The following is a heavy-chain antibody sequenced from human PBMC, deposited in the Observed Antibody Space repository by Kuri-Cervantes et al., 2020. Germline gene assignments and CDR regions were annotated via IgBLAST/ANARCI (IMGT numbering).Heavy chain of an antibody. CDR1: GYTFTGYY. Sequence: ASVKVSCKASGYTFTGYYMHWVRQAPGQGLEWMGWINPNSGGTNYAQKFQGWVTMTRDTSISTAYMELSSLRSEDTAVYYCARVPYYYDSSGYGGTDYWGQGTLVTVSS. CDR3: ARVPYYYDSSGYGGTDY. J-gene: IGHJ4*02. CDR2: INPNSGGT. V-gene: IGHV1-2*04. D-gene: IGHD3-22*01.